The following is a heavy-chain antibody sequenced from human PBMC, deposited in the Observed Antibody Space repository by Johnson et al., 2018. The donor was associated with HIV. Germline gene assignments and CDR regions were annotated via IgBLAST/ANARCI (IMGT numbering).Heavy chain of an antibody. J-gene: IGHJ3*02. D-gene: IGHD1-1*01. Sequence: QVQLVESGGGVVQPGRSLRLSCAASGFTFSSYGMHWVRQAPAKGLEWVAVIWSDGSNKHYADSVKGRFTISRDNSKNTLYLQMNSLRAEDTAVYYCATSTASDALDIWGQGTMVTVSS. CDR3: ATSTASDALDI. CDR1: GFTFSSYG. CDR2: IWSDGSNK. V-gene: IGHV3-33*08.